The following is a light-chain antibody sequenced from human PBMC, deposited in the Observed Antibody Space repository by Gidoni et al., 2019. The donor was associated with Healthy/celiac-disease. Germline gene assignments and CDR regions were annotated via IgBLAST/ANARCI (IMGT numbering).Light chain of an antibody. Sequence: DIVITQSPATLSVSPGESATLSCRASQSVSSNLAWYQQKPGQAPRLLIYGASTRATGIPARFSGSGSGTEFTLTISSLQSEDFAVYYCQQYNNWPYTFGQGTKLEIK. V-gene: IGKV3-15*01. CDR2: GAS. J-gene: IGKJ2*01. CDR1: QSVSSN. CDR3: QQYNNWPYT.